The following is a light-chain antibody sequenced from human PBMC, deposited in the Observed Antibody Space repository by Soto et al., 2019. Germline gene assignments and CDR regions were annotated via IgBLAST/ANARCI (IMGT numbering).Light chain of an antibody. V-gene: IGKV1-12*01. Sequence: DIQMTQSPSSVSASVGDSVTITCXASQGIYTWLAWYQQKPGKAPNLLIYASSSLQSGVPSRFSGSGSGTDFTLTISSLQPEDSATYYCQQANTLPPLTFGGGTKVDIK. CDR1: QGIYTW. CDR2: ASS. J-gene: IGKJ4*01. CDR3: QQANTLPPLT.